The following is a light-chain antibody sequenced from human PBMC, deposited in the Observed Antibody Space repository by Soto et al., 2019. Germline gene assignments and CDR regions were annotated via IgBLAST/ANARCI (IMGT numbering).Light chain of an antibody. V-gene: IGKV3-11*01. CDR1: QSIANY. J-gene: IGKJ5*01. CDR3: QQRSNWPLT. CDR2: DAS. Sequence: EVVFTQAPSNIFLSQFESSTLSSRARQSIANYGAWYHQKPGQAPRLLIYDASNRPTDIPARFSGSGSGTDFTLTISSLEPEDFAVYYCQQRSNWPLTFGQGTRLEIK.